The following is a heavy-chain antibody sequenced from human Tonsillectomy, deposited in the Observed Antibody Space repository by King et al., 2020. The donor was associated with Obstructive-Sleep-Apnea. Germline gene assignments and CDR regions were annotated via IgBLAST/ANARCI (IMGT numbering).Heavy chain of an antibody. V-gene: IGHV3-11*06. CDR3: ASTLGYCSGGSCPDAFDI. Sequence: VQLVESGGGLVKPGGSLRLSCAASGFTFSDYYMSWIRQAPGKGLEGVSYISSSSRYTNYADSVKGRFTISRDNAKNSLYLQMNSLRAEDTAVYYCASTLGYCSGGSCPDAFDIWGQGTMITVSS. D-gene: IGHD2-15*01. CDR1: GFTFSDYY. CDR2: ISSSSRYT. J-gene: IGHJ3*02.